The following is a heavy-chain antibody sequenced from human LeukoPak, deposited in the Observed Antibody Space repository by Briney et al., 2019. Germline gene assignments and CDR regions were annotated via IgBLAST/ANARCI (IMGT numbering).Heavy chain of an antibody. CDR3: AKVGGSYNFDY. Sequence: GGVLRLSCAASGFIFRTYGMSWVRQARGKGLEWVSSISTSGGITYYADSVKGRFTISRDNSKSTLHLQMKSLRAEDTAVYYCAKVGGSYNFDYWGQGTLVTVSS. CDR2: ISTSGGIT. J-gene: IGHJ4*02. D-gene: IGHD1-26*01. CDR1: GFIFRTYG. V-gene: IGHV3-23*01.